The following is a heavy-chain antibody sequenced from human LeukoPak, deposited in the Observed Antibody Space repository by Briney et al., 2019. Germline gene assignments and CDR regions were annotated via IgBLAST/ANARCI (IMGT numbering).Heavy chain of an antibody. CDR2: ISGNGRSI. D-gene: IGHD3-10*01. CDR1: GFTFSSYE. J-gene: IGHJ3*01. V-gene: IGHV3-48*03. CDR3: ARRGVTRALDL. Sequence: GGSLRFSCAASGFTFSSYEMNWVRQAPGKGLEWVSYISGNGRSIHYADSVKGRFTISRDNTKNSLDLQMNSLRAEDTAVYYCARRGVTRALDLWGQGTMVSVSS.